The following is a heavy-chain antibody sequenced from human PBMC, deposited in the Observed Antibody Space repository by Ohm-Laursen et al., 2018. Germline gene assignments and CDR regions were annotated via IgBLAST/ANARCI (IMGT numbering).Heavy chain of an antibody. Sequence: SDTLSLTCTVSGGYISSNYWSWIRQPPGKGLEWIVYIYYSGNANYNPSLKSRIALSVDTPKNQYSLNHSSVTAAGTAVYYCSRCLVDDRRCFFPCYFDYWGQGTLVTVSS. CDR3: SRCLVDDRRCFFPCYFDY. CDR1: GGYISSNY. CDR2: IYYSGNA. J-gene: IGHJ4*02. V-gene: IGHV4-59*07. D-gene: IGHD2-15*01.